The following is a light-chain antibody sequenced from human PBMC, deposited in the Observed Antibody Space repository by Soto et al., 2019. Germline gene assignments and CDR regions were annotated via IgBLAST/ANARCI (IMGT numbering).Light chain of an antibody. J-gene: IGKJ2*01. V-gene: IGKV1-6*01. Sequence: IQMTQSPSSLSASVGDRVTITCRASQAIRNDLGWYQQKPGRAPKLLIFAVSHLESGVPSRFSGSGSGSDFSLTISSLQPEDFVTYYCLQDYTYPYTFGQGTKLEIK. CDR3: LQDYTYPYT. CDR2: AVS. CDR1: QAIRND.